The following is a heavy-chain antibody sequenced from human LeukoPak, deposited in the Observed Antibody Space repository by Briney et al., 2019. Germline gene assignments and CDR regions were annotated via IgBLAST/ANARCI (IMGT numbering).Heavy chain of an antibody. Sequence: GGSLRLSCAASGFTFSNAWMSWVRQAPGKGLEWVGRIKSKTDGGTTDYAAPVKGRFTISRDDSKNTLYLQMNSLKTEDTAVYYCTTASKSFWSGLSAYWGQGTLVTVSS. J-gene: IGHJ4*02. V-gene: IGHV3-15*01. D-gene: IGHD3-3*01. CDR2: IKSKTDGGTT. CDR3: TTASKSFWSGLSAY. CDR1: GFTFSNAW.